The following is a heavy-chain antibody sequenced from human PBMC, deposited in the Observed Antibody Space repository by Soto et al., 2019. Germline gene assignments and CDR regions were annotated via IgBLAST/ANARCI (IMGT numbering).Heavy chain of an antibody. D-gene: IGHD5-12*01. CDR3: VRAAGYSGNDYVYYYGMDV. CDR1: GFTFRNYG. CDR2: VWYDGGNK. V-gene: IGHV3-33*01. J-gene: IGHJ6*02. Sequence: QVQLVESGGGVVQPGRSLRLSCAASGFTFRNYGMHWVRQAPAKGLEWVALVWYDGGNKNYVDSVKGRFTISRDNSKNTLDPQNNSLRDEDTAVYYCVRAAGYSGNDYVYYYGMDVWGQGTTVTVSS.